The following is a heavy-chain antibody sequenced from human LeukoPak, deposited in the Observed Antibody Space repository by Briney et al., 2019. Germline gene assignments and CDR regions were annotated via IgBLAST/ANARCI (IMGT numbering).Heavy chain of an antibody. D-gene: IGHD6-19*01. CDR3: AREGAVAEDYAFDI. CDR2: IYHSGST. V-gene: IGHV4-4*02. CDR1: GGSISSSNW. J-gene: IGHJ3*02. Sequence: SETLSLTCAVSGGSISSSNWWSWVRQPPGKGLEWIGEIYHSGSTNYNPSLKSRVTISVDTSKNQFSLKLSSVTAADTAVYYCAREGAVAEDYAFDIWGQGTMVTVSS.